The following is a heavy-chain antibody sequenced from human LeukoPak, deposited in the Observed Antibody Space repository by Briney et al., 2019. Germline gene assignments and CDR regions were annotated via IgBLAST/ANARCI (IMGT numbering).Heavy chain of an antibody. CDR1: GYTFTNHG. CDR2: ISAYNGDT. CDR3: ARDPSNTSGNYAYLDS. D-gene: IGHD6-19*01. Sequence: ASVKVSCKASGYTFTNHGISWVRQAPGRGLEWMGWISAYNGDTKYAQKIQGRVTMTTDASTSTAYMELRSLRSDDTAVYYCARDPSNTSGNYAYLDSWGQGTLVTVSS. V-gene: IGHV1-18*01. J-gene: IGHJ4*02.